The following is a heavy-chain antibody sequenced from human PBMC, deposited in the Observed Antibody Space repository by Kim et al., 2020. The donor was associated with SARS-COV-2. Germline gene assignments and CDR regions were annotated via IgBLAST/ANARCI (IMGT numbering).Heavy chain of an antibody. CDR3: ARGGSTGYYWFDP. Sequence: SETLSLTCTVSGGSISSGGDYWSWIRQTPGKGLEWIGYIYYSGTIYYNPSLKSRVTISVDTSKNQFSLNLTSVTAADTAVYYYARGGSTGYYWFDPWGQGTLVTVSS. D-gene: IGHD3-22*01. CDR2: IYYSGTI. V-gene: IGHV4-31*03. CDR1: GGSISSGGDY. J-gene: IGHJ5*02.